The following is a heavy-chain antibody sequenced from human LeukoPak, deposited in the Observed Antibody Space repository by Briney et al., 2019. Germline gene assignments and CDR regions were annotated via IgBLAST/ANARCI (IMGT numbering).Heavy chain of an antibody. CDR1: RFTFSSYG. J-gene: IGHJ4*02. D-gene: IGHD3-3*01. V-gene: IGHV3-33*01. CDR3: ARERRPGSGYCRFDY. Sequence: GGSLRLSCAASRFTFSSYGLNWVRQPPGKGLEWGAVIWNDGSKKYYANSVKGRFTSSSDNSKNTLYLQMNSLRAEDTAVYYCARERRPGSGYCRFDYWGQGTLVTVSS. CDR2: IWNDGSKK.